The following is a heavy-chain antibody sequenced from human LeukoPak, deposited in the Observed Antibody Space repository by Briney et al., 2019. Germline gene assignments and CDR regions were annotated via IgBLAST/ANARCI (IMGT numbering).Heavy chain of an antibody. D-gene: IGHD3-22*01. CDR3: ARTRRNYYDSTDDAFDI. CDR1: GFTFSDYY. CDR2: ISSSSSYT. J-gene: IGHJ3*02. Sequence: GGSLRLSCAASGFTFSDYYMSWIRQAPGKGLEWVSYISSSSSYTNYADSVKGRFTISRDNAKNSLYLQMNSLRAEDTAVYYCARTRRNYYDSTDDAFDIWGQGSMVTVSS. V-gene: IGHV3-11*03.